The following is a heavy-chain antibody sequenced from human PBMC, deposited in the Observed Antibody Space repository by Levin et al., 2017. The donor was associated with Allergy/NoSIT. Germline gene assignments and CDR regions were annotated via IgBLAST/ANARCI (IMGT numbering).Heavy chain of an antibody. V-gene: IGHV3-33*01. CDR3: ARGGYYGSGSLLGY. D-gene: IGHD3-10*01. CDR2: IWYDGSNK. J-gene: IGHJ4*02. Sequence: GGSLRLSCAASGFTFSSYGMHWVRQAPGKGLEWVAVIWYDGSNKYYADSVKGRFTISRDNSKNTLYLQMNSLRAEDTAVYYCARGGYYGSGSLLGYWGQGTLVTVSS. CDR1: GFTFSSYG.